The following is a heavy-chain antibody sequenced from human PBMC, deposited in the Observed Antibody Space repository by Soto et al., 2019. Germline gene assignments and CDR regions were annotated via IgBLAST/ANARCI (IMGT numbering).Heavy chain of an antibody. Sequence: EVQLVESGGGLVQPGGSLGLSCAASGFTFSSYWMHWVRQAPGTGLVWVADINRDGSITKYADYVKGRFTISRDNSKSTMYLQMNSLSAEDTAMYYCARDEGAAVLVRGFDHWGQGALVTVSS. CDR1: GFTFSSYW. V-gene: IGHV3-74*03. CDR2: INRDGSIT. J-gene: IGHJ4*02. D-gene: IGHD2-15*01. CDR3: ARDEGAAVLVRGFDH.